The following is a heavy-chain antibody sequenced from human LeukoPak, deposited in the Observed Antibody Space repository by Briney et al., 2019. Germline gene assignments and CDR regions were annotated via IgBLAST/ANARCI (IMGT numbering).Heavy chain of an antibody. CDR2: ISGSGGST. D-gene: IGHD3-3*01. CDR3: AKDYYDFWSGYSD. V-gene: IGHV3-23*01. J-gene: IGHJ4*02. CDR1: GFTFSSYA. Sequence: PGGSLRLSCAASGFTFSSYAVSWVRQAPGKGLEWVSAISGSGGSTYYADSVKGRFTISRDNSKNTLYLQMNSLRAEDTAVYYCAKDYYDFWSGYSDWGQGTLVTVSS.